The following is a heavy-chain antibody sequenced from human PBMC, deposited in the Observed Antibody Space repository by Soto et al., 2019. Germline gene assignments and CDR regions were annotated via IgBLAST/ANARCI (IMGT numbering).Heavy chain of an antibody. Sequence: SGPTLVNPTETLTLTCTVSGFSLSNARMGVSWIRQPPGKALEWLAHIFSNDEKSYSTSLKSRLTISKDTSKSQVVLTMTNMDPVDTATYYCARTRTRLGYCSSTSCYIPSWFDPWGQGTLVTV. CDR2: IFSNDEK. V-gene: IGHV2-26*01. CDR1: GFSLSNARMG. D-gene: IGHD2-2*02. J-gene: IGHJ5*02. CDR3: ARTRTRLGYCSSTSCYIPSWFDP.